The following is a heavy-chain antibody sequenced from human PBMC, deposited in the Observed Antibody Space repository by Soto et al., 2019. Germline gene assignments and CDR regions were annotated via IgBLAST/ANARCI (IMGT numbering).Heavy chain of an antibody. CDR3: AQGYSVYDY. D-gene: IGHD5-12*01. CDR1: GFTFSSYA. Sequence: GGSLRLSCAASGFTFSSYAMTWVRQAPGKGLEWVSGIISSGGGTYYADSVKGRFTISRDNSKNTLYLQMNSLRAEDTAVYYCAQGYSVYDYWGQGTLVTVSS. J-gene: IGHJ4*02. V-gene: IGHV3-23*01. CDR2: IISSGGGT.